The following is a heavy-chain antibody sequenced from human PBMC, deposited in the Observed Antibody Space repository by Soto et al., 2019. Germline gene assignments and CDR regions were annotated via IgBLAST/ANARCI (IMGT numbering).Heavy chain of an antibody. V-gene: IGHV3-7*01. CDR1: GFTFSNYW. Sequence: EVQLVESGGGLVQPGGSLRLSCAASGFTFSNYWMSWVRQAPGKGLEWVANIKQDGSEIYYVDSVKGRFTISRDNGKNSLYLQMNRLRVDDTAVYYCARKLVEYWGQGTLVTVSS. CDR3: ARKLVEY. CDR2: IKQDGSEI. J-gene: IGHJ4*02. D-gene: IGHD6-13*01.